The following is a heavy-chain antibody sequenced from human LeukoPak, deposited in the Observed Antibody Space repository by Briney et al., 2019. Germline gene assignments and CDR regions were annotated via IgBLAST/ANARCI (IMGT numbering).Heavy chain of an antibody. V-gene: IGHV3-7*01. CDR2: IKQDGSEK. CDR3: ASPYNWNDAAAFDI. Sequence: GGSLRLSCAASGFTFSSHSMNWVRQAPGKGLEWVANIKQDGSEKYYVDSVKGRFTISRDNAKNSLYLQMNSLRAEDTAVYYCASPYNWNDAAAFDIWGQGTMVTVSS. CDR1: GFTFSSHS. J-gene: IGHJ3*02. D-gene: IGHD1-20*01.